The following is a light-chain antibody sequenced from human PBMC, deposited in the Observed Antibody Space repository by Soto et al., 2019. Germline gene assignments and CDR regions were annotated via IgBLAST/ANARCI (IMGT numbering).Light chain of an antibody. V-gene: IGLV2-14*01. CDR3: SSYTDSSTQV. J-gene: IGLJ1*01. CDR1: SSDVGGYNY. Sequence: HSALTQPASVSGSPGQSITISCTGTSSDVGGYNYVSWYQQHPGKAPKLMIYEVSTRPSGVSNRFSGSKSGNTASLTISGLQAEDEADYYCSSYTDSSTQVFGTGTKVTVL. CDR2: EVS.